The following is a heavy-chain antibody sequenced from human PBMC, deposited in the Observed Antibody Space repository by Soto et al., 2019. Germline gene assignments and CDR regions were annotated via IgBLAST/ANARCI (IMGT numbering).Heavy chain of an antibody. CDR1: GFVFHTYA. Sequence: QVQLVDSGGGVVQPGASQTLSCAASGFVFHTYALHWVRQAPGKGLEWVAVIADDSSNEYFADSVRGRFTISRDNSRNTLSLHLNSLRADDTAVYYCARGLRFCDDPNTCYHQFDYWGQGTQVIVSS. CDR3: ARGLRFCDDPNTCYHQFDY. V-gene: IGHV3-30-3*01. J-gene: IGHJ4*02. D-gene: IGHD3-16*02. CDR2: IADDSSNE.